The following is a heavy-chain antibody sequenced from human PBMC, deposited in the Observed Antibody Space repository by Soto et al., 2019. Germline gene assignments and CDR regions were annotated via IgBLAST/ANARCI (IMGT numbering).Heavy chain of an antibody. CDR2: IIPIFGTA. J-gene: IGHJ4*02. V-gene: IGHV1-69*13. CDR1: GGTFSSYA. CDR3: AAVMRDSSSWSPFDY. Sequence: SVKVSCKASGGTFSSYAISWVRQAPGQGLEWTGGIIPIFGTANYAQKFQGRVTITADESTSTAYMELSSLRSEDTAVYYCAAVMRDSSSWSPFDYWGQGTLVTVSS. D-gene: IGHD6-13*01.